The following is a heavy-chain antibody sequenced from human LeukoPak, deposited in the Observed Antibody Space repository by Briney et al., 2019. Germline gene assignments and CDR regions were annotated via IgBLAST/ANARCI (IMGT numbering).Heavy chain of an antibody. CDR3: ARAEPPWTLYCGGDCYSRFDP. V-gene: IGHV4-34*01. D-gene: IGHD2-21*02. CDR1: GGSFSGYY. CDR2: INHSGST. J-gene: IGHJ5*02. Sequence: PSETLSLTCAVYGGSFSGYYWSWIRQPPGKGLEWIGEINHSGSTNYNPSLKSRVTISVDTSKNQFSLKLSSVTAADTAVYYCARAEPPWTLYCGGDCYSRFDPWGQGTLVTVSS.